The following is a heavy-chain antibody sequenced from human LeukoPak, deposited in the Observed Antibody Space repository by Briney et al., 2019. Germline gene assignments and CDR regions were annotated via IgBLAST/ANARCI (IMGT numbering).Heavy chain of an antibody. J-gene: IGHJ3*02. CDR1: GGSISSGDYY. V-gene: IGHV4-30-4*01. D-gene: IGHD2-21*01. CDR2: IYYSGST. CDR3: ARSIGLVKYAFDI. Sequence: SQTLSLTCTVSGGSISSGDYYWSWIRQPPGKGLEWIGYIYYSGSTYYNPSLKSRVTISVDRSKNQFSLKLSSVTAADTAVYYCARSIGLVKYAFDIWGQGTMVTVSS.